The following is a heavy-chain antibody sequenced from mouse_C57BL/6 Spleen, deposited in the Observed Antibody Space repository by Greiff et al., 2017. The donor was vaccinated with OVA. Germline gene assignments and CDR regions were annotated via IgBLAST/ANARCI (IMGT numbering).Heavy chain of an antibody. CDR3: TRPSTVVTSPFAY. CDR1: GFTFSDAW. Sequence: EVKLMESGGGLVQPGGSMKLSCAASGFTFSDAWMDWVRQSPEKGLEWVAEIRNKANNHATYYAESVKGRFTISRDDSKSSVYLQMNSLRAEDTGIYYCTRPSTVVTSPFAYWGQGTLVTVSA. V-gene: IGHV6-6*01. D-gene: IGHD1-1*01. J-gene: IGHJ3*01. CDR2: IRNKANNHAT.